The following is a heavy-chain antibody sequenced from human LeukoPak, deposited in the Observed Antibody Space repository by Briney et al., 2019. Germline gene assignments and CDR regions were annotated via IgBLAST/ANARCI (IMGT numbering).Heavy chain of an antibody. CDR1: GFTFSSYW. D-gene: IGHD6-13*01. J-gene: IGHJ4*02. Sequence: GGSLRLSRAASGFTFSSYWMTWVRQAPGKGLEWVANIKQDGSEKYYVDSVKGRFTISRDNAKNSLYLQMNSLRAEDTAVYYCARGGLRIAAAVWGQGTLVTVSS. CDR2: IKQDGSEK. CDR3: ARGGLRIAAAV. V-gene: IGHV3-7*01.